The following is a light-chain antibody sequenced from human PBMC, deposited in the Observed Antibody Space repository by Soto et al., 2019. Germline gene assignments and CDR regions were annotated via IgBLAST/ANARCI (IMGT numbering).Light chain of an antibody. J-gene: IGKJ1*01. Sequence: EIVMTQSPATLSLSPGERATLSCRASQSVNSNLAWYQQKPGQAPRLLIYGASSRATGIPDRFSGSGSGTDFTLTISSLQSEDFAVYYCLQYDDWHRTFGQGTKVDIK. CDR2: GAS. CDR1: QSVNSN. CDR3: LQYDDWHRT. V-gene: IGKV3D-15*01.